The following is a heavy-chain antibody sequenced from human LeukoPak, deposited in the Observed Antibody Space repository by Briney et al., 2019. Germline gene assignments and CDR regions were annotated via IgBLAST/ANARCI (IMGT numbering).Heavy chain of an antibody. D-gene: IGHD5-12*01. CDR2: IYYSGST. CDR3: ARGGNDVHLGDYYMDV. CDR1: GGSISSSSYY. Sequence: PSETLSLTCTVSGGSISSSSYYWGWIRQPPGKGLEWIGSIYYSGSTYYNPSLKSRVTISVDTSKNQFSLRLSSVTAADTAVYYCARGGNDVHLGDYYMDVWGKGTTVTISS. J-gene: IGHJ6*03. V-gene: IGHV4-39*01.